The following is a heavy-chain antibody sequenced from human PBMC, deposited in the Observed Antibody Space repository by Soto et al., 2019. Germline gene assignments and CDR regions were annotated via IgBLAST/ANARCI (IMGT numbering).Heavy chain of an antibody. V-gene: IGHV3-23*01. CDR1: GFTFSSYA. J-gene: IGHJ6*03. CDR3: AKHVVPAAIRHYYYYYMEV. Sequence: GGSLRLSCAASGFTFSSYAMSWVRQAPGKGLEWVSAISGSGGSTYYADSVKGRFTISRDNSKNTLYLQMNSLRAEDTAAYYCAKHVVPAAIRHYYYYYMEVWGKGTTVTVSS. CDR2: ISGSGGST. D-gene: IGHD2-2*01.